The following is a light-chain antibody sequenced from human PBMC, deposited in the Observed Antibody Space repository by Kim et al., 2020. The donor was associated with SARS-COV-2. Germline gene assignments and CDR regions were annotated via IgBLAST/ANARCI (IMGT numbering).Light chain of an antibody. CDR1: QSVTGK. CDR2: SAS. Sequence: LSPGERATPSRRASQSVTGKLSWYQHKPGQAPRLLFYSASTRATGIPARFCGGGSGTEFTLTISSLQSEDFAVYFCQQNNTWPLTFGGRTKVDIK. V-gene: IGKV3-15*01. J-gene: IGKJ4*01. CDR3: QQNNTWPLT.